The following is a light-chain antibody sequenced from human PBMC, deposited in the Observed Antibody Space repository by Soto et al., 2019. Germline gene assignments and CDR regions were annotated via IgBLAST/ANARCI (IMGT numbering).Light chain of an antibody. CDR1: SSNIGSGYD. V-gene: IGLV1-40*01. Sequence: QAVVTQPPSVSGAPGQRVTISCTGSSSNIGSGYDVHWYQHLPGTAPKLLIYDNSNRPSGVPDRFSGSKSGTSASLAITGLQAEGEADYFCQSYDSSLSVIFGGGTKLTVL. J-gene: IGLJ2*01. CDR3: QSYDSSLSVI. CDR2: DNS.